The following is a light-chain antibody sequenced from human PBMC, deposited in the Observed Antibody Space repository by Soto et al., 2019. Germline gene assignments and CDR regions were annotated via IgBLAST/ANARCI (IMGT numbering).Light chain of an antibody. V-gene: IGKV3-20*01. Sequence: DIVLTQSPGTLSFSPGERATLSCRASQTVINNQLAWYQQTPGQAPRLLIYAASSRATGIPDRFSGSGSGTDFTLTLTSLEPEDAAMYYCQQYGSSGGITFGHGTRLETK. CDR3: QQYGSSGGIT. CDR2: AAS. CDR1: QTVINNQ. J-gene: IGKJ5*01.